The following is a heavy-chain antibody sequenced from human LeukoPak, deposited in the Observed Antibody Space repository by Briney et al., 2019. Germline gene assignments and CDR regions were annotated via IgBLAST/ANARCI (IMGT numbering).Heavy chain of an antibody. CDR2: ISRNGGNT. Sequence: GGSLRLSCAAASGFTLSSYAMHWFRQAPGKGLEYVSGISRNGGNTYYANSVRGRFTISRDNSKNTLSLQMGSLRAEDMAVYYCARGRYYDLFPAQYPDYYYYYMDVWGKGPRSPSP. CDR1: GFTLSSYA. CDR3: ARGRYYDLFPAQYPDYYYYYMDV. J-gene: IGHJ6*03. D-gene: IGHD3-9*01. V-gene: IGHV3-64*01.